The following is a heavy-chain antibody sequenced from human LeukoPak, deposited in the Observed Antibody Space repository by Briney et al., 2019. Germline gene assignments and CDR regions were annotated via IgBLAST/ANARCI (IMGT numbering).Heavy chain of an antibody. Sequence: PGGSLRLSCAACGFTFSSYAMSWVRQAPGKGLEWVSAISSTSSYIKYADSVKGRFTIPRDNAKNSLYLQMNSLRAEDTAVYYRAELGITMIGGVWGKGTTVTISS. CDR3: AELGITMIGGV. CDR1: GFTFSSYA. CDR2: ISSTSSYI. D-gene: IGHD3-10*02. V-gene: IGHV3-21*01. J-gene: IGHJ6*04.